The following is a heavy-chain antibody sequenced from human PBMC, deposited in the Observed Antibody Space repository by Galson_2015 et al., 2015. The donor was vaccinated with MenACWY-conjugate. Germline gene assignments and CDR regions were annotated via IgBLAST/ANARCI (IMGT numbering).Heavy chain of an antibody. D-gene: IGHD4-17*01. J-gene: IGHJ4*02. CDR2: IIPVFHTT. V-gene: IGHV1-69*13. CDR1: GDSFNTYS. Sequence: SVKVSCKASGDSFNTYSFNWLRQAPGQGPEWLGGIIPVFHTTDYAPRFQGRLTITADESPRTVYMELSSLRSDDTAIYYCARPGGDYEQRTFFDYWGQGTLVTVSS. CDR3: ARPGGDYEQRTFFDY.